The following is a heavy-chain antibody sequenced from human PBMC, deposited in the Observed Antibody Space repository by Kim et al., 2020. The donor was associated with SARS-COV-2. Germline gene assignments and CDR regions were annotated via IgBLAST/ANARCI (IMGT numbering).Heavy chain of an antibody. CDR2: ISSSSSTI. Sequence: GGSLRLSCAASGFTFSSYSMNWVRQAPGKGLEWVSYISSSSSTIYYADSVKGRFTISRDNAKNSLYLQMNSLRDEDTAVYYCAREDQDWNYKAFDIWGQGTMVTVSS. J-gene: IGHJ3*02. CDR1: GFTFSSYS. D-gene: IGHD1-7*01. CDR3: AREDQDWNYKAFDI. V-gene: IGHV3-48*02.